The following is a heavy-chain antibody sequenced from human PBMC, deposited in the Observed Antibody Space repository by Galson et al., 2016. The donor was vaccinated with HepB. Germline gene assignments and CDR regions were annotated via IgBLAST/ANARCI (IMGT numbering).Heavy chain of an antibody. J-gene: IGHJ4*02. D-gene: IGHD5-18*01. Sequence: SLRLSCAASGFTLSSAYMSWVRQAPGKGLEWVGRIKSKTDGGTIDYAAPVKGRFTISRDDSTNTLYLHMNSLKTEDTAFYYCTALFYIYGFDSDYWGQGTLVTVSS. V-gene: IGHV3-15*01. CDR2: IKSKTDGGTI. CDR3: TALFYIYGFDSDY. CDR1: GFTLSSAY.